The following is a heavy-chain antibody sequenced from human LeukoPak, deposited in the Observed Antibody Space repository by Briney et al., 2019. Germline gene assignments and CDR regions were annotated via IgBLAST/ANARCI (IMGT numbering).Heavy chain of an antibody. Sequence: PEGSLRLSCAASGFTFSSYAMQWVRQAAGKGLEWVAVISYDGSKKYYADPVKGRFTISRDNSKNTLYLQMNSLGAEDTAVYYCAREEHSSRGRHYYYGMDVWGQGTTVTVSS. D-gene: IGHD6-13*01. V-gene: IGHV3-30*04. CDR1: GFTFSSYA. CDR3: AREEHSSRGRHYYYGMDV. CDR2: ISYDGSKK. J-gene: IGHJ6*02.